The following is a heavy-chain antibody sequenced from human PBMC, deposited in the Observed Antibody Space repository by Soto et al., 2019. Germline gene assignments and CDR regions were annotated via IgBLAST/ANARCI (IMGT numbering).Heavy chain of an antibody. D-gene: IGHD2-2*02. J-gene: IGHJ5*02. Sequence: QLQLQESGSGLVKPSQTLSLTCAVSGGSISSGGYSWSWIRQPPGKGLEWIGYIYHSGSTYYNPSLKSRVTISVDRSKNQFSLKLSSVTAADTAVYYCARGRYCSSTSCYKEPHWFDPWGQGTLVTVSS. CDR3: ARGRYCSSTSCYKEPHWFDP. CDR1: GGSISSGGYS. V-gene: IGHV4-30-2*01. CDR2: IYHSGST.